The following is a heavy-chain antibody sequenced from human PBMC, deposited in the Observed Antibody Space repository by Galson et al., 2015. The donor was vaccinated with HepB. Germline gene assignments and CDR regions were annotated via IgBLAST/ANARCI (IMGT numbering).Heavy chain of an antibody. V-gene: IGHV3-7*03. Sequence: SLRLSCAASGFNFRFYWMSWVRQAPGKGLEWVANIKEDGSEKYYVDSVKGRFTISGDNAKNSLYLQMNSLRAEDTAVYYCARDKGSTYVSDHWGQGTLVTVSS. CDR3: ARDKGSTYVSDH. J-gene: IGHJ4*02. CDR1: GFNFRFYW. CDR2: IKEDGSEK. D-gene: IGHD2-2*01.